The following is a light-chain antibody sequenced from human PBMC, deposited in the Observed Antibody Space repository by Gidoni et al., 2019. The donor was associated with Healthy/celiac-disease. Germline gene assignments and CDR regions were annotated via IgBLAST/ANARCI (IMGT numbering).Light chain of an antibody. J-gene: IGKJ4*01. CDR1: QSVSSY. CDR3: RQRSNWPGLT. CDR2: DAS. Sequence: EIVLTQSPATLSLSPGERATLPCRASQSVSSYLAWYQQKPGQAPRLLIYDASNRATGIPARFSGSGSGTDFTLTISSLEPEDFAVYYCRQRSNWPGLTFGGGTKVEIK. V-gene: IGKV3-11*01.